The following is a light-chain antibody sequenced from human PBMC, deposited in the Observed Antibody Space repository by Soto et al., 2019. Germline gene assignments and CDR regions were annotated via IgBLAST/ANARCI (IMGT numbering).Light chain of an antibody. J-gene: IGKJ1*01. Sequence: EIVLTQSPGTLSLSPGERATLSCRASQSVSSSYLTWYQQKPGQAPRLLIFGASSRTTGIPDRFSGRGSGTDFTLTISRLEPEDFAVYYCQQYGSSLWTFGQGTKVELK. CDR3: QQYGSSLWT. V-gene: IGKV3-20*01. CDR2: GAS. CDR1: QSVSSSY.